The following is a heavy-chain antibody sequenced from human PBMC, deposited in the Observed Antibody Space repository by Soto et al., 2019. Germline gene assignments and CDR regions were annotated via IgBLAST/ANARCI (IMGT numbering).Heavy chain of an antibody. Sequence: ASVKVSCKASGYTFTGYYMHWVRQAPGQGLEWMGWINPNSGGTNYAQKFQGWVTMTRDTSISTAYMELSRLRSDDTAVYYCARGQTSVTTSRPLGHDYWGQGPLVTSPQ. CDR1: GYTFTGYY. J-gene: IGHJ4*02. V-gene: IGHV1-2*04. CDR2: INPNSGGT. D-gene: IGHD4-17*01. CDR3: ARGQTSVTTSRPLGHDY.